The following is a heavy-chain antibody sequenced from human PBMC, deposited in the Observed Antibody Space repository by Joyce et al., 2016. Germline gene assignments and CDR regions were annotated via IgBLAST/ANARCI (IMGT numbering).Heavy chain of an antibody. V-gene: IGHV1-18*01. D-gene: IGHD3-3*01. CDR3: ARESGTYYDL. J-gene: IGHJ4*02. Sequence: QVQLVQSGAEVKKPGASVKVSCKASGYAFSNYGISWVRQAPGQGLEWMGWISPYNGNTKYAQNLQGGVTMTSDTFASTVYMDLRSLRSDDTAVYYCARESGTYYDLWGQGTLVTVSS. CDR1: GYAFSNYG. CDR2: ISPYNGNT.